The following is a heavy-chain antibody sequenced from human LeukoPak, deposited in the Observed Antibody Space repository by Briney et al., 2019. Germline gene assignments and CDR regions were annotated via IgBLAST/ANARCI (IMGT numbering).Heavy chain of an antibody. CDR1: GGSISSSSYY. Sequence: PSETLSLTCTVSGGSISSSSYYWGWIRQPPGKGLEWIGNIYYSGNTYYNPSLKSRVTISVDTSKNQFSLKLSSVTAADTAVYYCARHTDVLRSLKGSYYYYMDVWGKGTTVTVSS. CDR3: ARHTDVLRSLKGSYYYYMDV. J-gene: IGHJ6*03. CDR2: IYYSGNT. D-gene: IGHD3-3*01. V-gene: IGHV4-39*01.